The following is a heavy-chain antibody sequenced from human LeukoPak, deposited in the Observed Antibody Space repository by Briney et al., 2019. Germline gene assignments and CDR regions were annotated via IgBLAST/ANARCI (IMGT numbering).Heavy chain of an antibody. D-gene: IGHD3-10*01. CDR1: GFTFSSYE. J-gene: IGHJ4*02. Sequence: GGSLRLSCAASGFTFSSYEMNWVRQAPGKGLEWVSYISSSGSTIYYADSVKGRFTISRDNAKNSLYLQMNSLRAEDTAVYYCARDKTRWFGELLQGAFDYWGQGTLVTVS. V-gene: IGHV3-48*03. CDR3: ARDKTRWFGELLQGAFDY. CDR2: ISSSGSTI.